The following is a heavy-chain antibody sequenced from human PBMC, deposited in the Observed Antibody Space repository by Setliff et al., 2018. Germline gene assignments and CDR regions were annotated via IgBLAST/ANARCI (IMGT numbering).Heavy chain of an antibody. Sequence: GASVKVSCKASGYTFTSYAMHWLRQAPGQSLEWMGWINAGNNNTQYSQRFQGRVIITWDTSATTAHMEVTSLRSDDTAVYYCATEKFPGDWGDYWGQGTLVTVS. J-gene: IGHJ4*02. CDR1: GYTFTSYA. CDR3: ATEKFPGDWGDY. D-gene: IGHD2-21*01. CDR2: INAGNNNT. V-gene: IGHV1-3*01.